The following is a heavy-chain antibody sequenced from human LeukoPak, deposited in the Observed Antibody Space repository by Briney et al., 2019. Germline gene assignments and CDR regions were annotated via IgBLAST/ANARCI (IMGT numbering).Heavy chain of an antibody. CDR1: GGTFSSYA. D-gene: IGHD6-13*01. CDR2: IIPILGIA. CDR3: ARDRGRAAAGHYYYYGMDV. V-gene: IGHV1-69*04. J-gene: IGHJ6*02. Sequence: GSSVKVSCKASGGTFSSYAISWVRQAPGQGLEWMGRIIPILGIANYAQKFQGRVTITADKSTSTAYMELSSLRSEDTAVYYCARDRGRAAAGHYYYYGMDVWGQGTTVTVSS.